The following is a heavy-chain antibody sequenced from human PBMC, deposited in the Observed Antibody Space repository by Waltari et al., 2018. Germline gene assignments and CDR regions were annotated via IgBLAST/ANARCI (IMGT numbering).Heavy chain of an antibody. Sequence: QLQLQESGPGLVKPSETLSLTCTVSGGSISSSSYYWGWIRQPPGKGLEWIGSIDYSGSTYYNPPRKSRVTISVDTSKNQFSLKLSSVTAADTAVYYCARSGYCGGDCYHWYFDLWGRGTLVTVSS. J-gene: IGHJ2*01. V-gene: IGHV4-39*01. D-gene: IGHD2-21*02. CDR2: IDYSGST. CDR3: ARSGYCGGDCYHWYFDL. CDR1: GGSISSSSYY.